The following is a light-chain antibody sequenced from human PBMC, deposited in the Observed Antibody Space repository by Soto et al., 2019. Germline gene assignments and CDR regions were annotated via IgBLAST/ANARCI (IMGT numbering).Light chain of an antibody. CDR1: QSIDTW. V-gene: IGKV1-5*03. CDR3: QQYMSYS. J-gene: IGKJ1*01. CDR2: KAS. Sequence: DIQITQSPSTLSASVGDRVIITCRASQSIDTWLAWHQQKPGKAPKLLISKASSLESGVPSRFSGSGSGTEFTLTISSLQPDDFATYYCQQYMSYSFGQGTKVDIK.